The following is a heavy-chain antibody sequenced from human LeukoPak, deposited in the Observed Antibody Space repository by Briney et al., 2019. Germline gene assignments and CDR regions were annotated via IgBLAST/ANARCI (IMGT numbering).Heavy chain of an antibody. CDR2: INPNSDGA. D-gene: IGHD1-1*01. Sequence: ASVKVSCKASGYTFTGYYMHWVRQAPGQGLEWMGWINPNSDGAIYAQRFQGRVTMTRDTSVSTAFMELSSLRSDDTVVYYCARVASTTRRHDAFDIWGQGTMVTVSS. CDR3: ARVASTTRRHDAFDI. CDR1: GYTFTGYY. V-gene: IGHV1-2*02. J-gene: IGHJ3*02.